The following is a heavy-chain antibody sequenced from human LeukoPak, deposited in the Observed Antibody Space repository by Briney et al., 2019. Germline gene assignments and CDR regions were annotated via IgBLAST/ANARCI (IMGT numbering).Heavy chain of an antibody. CDR3: ARSGWDDFWSGYYKGGAFDI. V-gene: IGHV4-59*01. Sequence: PSETLSLTCSVSGGSISNYYWSWIRQPPGKGLEWIGYIYYSGSANYNPSLKSRVTISVDTSKSQFSLKVSSVTAADTAVYYCARSGWDDFWSGYYKGGAFDIWGQGTMVTVSS. CDR1: GGSISNYY. D-gene: IGHD3-3*01. J-gene: IGHJ3*02. CDR2: IYYSGSA.